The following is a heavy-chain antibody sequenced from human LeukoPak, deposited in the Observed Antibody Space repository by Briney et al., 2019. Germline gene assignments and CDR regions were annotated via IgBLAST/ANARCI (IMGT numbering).Heavy chain of an antibody. CDR1: GFTFGSHA. Sequence: GGSLRPSCAASGFTFGSHALSWVRQAPGKGLEWVANIKQDGSEKYYVDSVKGRFTISRDNAKNSLYLQMNSLRAEDTAVYYCASSLVASGDYWGQGTLVTVSS. CDR3: ASSLVASGDY. J-gene: IGHJ4*02. V-gene: IGHV3-7*03. D-gene: IGHD2-15*01. CDR2: IKQDGSEK.